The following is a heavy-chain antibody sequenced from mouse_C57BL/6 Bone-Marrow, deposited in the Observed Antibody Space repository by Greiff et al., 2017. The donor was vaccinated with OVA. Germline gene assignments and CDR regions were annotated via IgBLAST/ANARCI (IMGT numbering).Heavy chain of an antibody. J-gene: IGHJ2*01. Sequence: QVQLQQSGAELVRPGTSVKMSCKASGYTFTNYWIGWAKQRPGHGLEWIGDIYPGGGYTNYNEKFKGKATLTADKSSSPAYMQFSSLTSEDSAIYYCARIYYDYLDYWGQGTTLTVSS. CDR3: ARIYYDYLDY. CDR1: GYTFTNYW. V-gene: IGHV1-63*01. D-gene: IGHD2-4*01. CDR2: IYPGGGYT.